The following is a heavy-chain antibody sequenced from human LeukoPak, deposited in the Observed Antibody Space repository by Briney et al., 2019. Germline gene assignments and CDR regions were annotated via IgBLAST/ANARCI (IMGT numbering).Heavy chain of an antibody. CDR1: GYTLTELS. CDR2: FDPEDGET. CDR3: ARVVVVAATRGTWYFDL. Sequence: ASVKVSCKVSGYTLTELSMHWVRQAPGKGLEWMGGFDPEDGETIYAQKFQGRVTMTEDTSTDTAYMELRSLRSDDTAVYYCARVVVVAATRGTWYFDLWGRGTLVTVSS. V-gene: IGHV1-24*01. D-gene: IGHD2-15*01. J-gene: IGHJ2*01.